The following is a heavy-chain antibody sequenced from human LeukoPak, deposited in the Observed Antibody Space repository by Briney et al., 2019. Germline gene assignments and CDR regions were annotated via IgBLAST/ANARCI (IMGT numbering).Heavy chain of an antibody. CDR3: ARPSLGYYGGFDY. CDR2: IYCGDSDT. CDR1: GYSFTSHW. D-gene: IGHD3-22*01. J-gene: IGHJ4*02. Sequence: GESLKISRKGSGYSFTSHWIGWVRQMPGKGLEWMGIIYCGDSDTRYNPSFQGQVTISVDKSISTAYLQWSSLKASGTAMYYCARPSLGYYGGFDYWGQGTLVSVSS. V-gene: IGHV5-51*01.